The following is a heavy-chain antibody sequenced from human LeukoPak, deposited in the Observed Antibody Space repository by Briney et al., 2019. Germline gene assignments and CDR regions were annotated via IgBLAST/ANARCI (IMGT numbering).Heavy chain of an antibody. CDR1: GGSISSSNW. J-gene: IGHJ6*04. V-gene: IGHV4-4*02. CDR2: IYHSGST. Sequence: PSGTLSLTCAVSGGSISSSNWWGGVRQPPGKGPGWIGKIYHSGSTNYNPSLKSRVTISVDKSKNQFSLKLSSVTAADTAVYYCARSHIVVVPASTYYYYYGMDVGGKGTTVTVSS. CDR3: ARSHIVVVPASTYYYYYGMDV. D-gene: IGHD2-2*01.